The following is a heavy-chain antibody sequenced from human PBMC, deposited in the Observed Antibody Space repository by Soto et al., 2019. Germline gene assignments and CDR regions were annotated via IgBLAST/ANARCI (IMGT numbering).Heavy chain of an antibody. CDR3: ARLGGYCTTSCYGYYAMDV. CDR2: FYYSGST. CDR1: GGSISSGTYS. V-gene: IGHV4-39*01. Sequence: QLQLQESGPGLVKPSETLSLTCTVSGGSISSGTYSWGWIRQPPGKGLEWIGTFYYSGSTNYNPSLKSHVTMSVDTSKNQFSLKVSSVTAADTALYYCARLGGYCTTSCYGYYAMDVWGQGTTVTVSS. D-gene: IGHD2-8*01. J-gene: IGHJ6*02.